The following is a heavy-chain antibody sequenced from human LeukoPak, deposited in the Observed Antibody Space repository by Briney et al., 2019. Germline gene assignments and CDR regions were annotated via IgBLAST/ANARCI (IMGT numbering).Heavy chain of an antibody. CDR1: GYTLTELS. Sequence: GASVKVSCMVSGYTLTELSMHWVRQAPGKGLEWMGGFDPEDGETIYAQKFQGRVTMTEDTSTDTAYMELSSLRSEDTAVYYRATDLDYGGNSGEYYWGQGTLVTVSS. D-gene: IGHD4-23*01. J-gene: IGHJ4*02. V-gene: IGHV1-24*01. CDR3: ATDLDYGGNSGEYY. CDR2: FDPEDGET.